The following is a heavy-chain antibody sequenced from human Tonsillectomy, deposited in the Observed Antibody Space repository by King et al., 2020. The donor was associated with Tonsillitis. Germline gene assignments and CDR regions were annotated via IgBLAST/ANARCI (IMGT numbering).Heavy chain of an antibody. CDR2: ISSSGST. Sequence: VPLQESGPGLVKPSQTLSLTCTVSGDSINSGPYYWNWIRQPAGKGLEWIGRISSSGSTDSNPSLKSRLTISVDTSKNQFSLKLNSVSAADTAVYYCAREDFGDYPYWGQGTLVTVSS. D-gene: IGHD4-17*01. J-gene: IGHJ4*02. V-gene: IGHV4-61*02. CDR1: GDSINSGPYY. CDR3: AREDFGDYPY.